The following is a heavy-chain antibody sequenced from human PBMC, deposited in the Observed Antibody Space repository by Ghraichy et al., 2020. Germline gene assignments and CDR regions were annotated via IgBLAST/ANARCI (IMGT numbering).Heavy chain of an antibody. CDR3: AKSGRLDTGYNSGWLDY. CDR1: GFSFGTYA. D-gene: IGHD6-19*01. J-gene: IGHJ4*02. Sequence: GGSLRLSCAASGFSFGTYAMSWVRQAPGKGLEWVSGTSDSGGASYYADSVKGRFTISRDNSRNTLSLQLNSLRAEDTATYYCAKSGRLDTGYNSGWLDYWGQGTLVTVSS. V-gene: IGHV3-23*01. CDR2: TSDSGGAS.